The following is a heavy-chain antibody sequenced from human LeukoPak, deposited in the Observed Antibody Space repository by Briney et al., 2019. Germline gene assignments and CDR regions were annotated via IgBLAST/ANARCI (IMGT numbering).Heavy chain of an antibody. D-gene: IGHD2-21*02. J-gene: IGHJ3*01. CDR3: ARDLHIVVLTGNHEGFDV. CDR1: GGTFSSYA. CDR2: ISAYNGNT. Sequence: ASVKVSCKASGGTFSSYAISWVRQAPGQGLEWMGWISAYNGNTIYAQMLQGRVTMTTDTSTNTAYMELRSLRSDDTAVYYCARDLHIVVLTGNHEGFDVWGPGTMVTVSS. V-gene: IGHV1-18*01.